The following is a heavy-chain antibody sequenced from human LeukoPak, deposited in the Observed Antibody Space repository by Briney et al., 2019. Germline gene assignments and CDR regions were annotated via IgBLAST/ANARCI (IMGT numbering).Heavy chain of an antibody. CDR3: ATSLGPLTEY. CDR2: ISNNGGYT. D-gene: IGHD7-27*01. Sequence: GRSLRLSCAASGFTFSSSAMSWVRQAPGKGLEWVSAISNNGGYTYYADSVQGRFTISRDNSKSTLYLQMNSLRAEDTAVYYCATSLGPLTEYWGQGTLVTVSS. V-gene: IGHV3-23*01. J-gene: IGHJ4*02. CDR1: GFTFSSSA.